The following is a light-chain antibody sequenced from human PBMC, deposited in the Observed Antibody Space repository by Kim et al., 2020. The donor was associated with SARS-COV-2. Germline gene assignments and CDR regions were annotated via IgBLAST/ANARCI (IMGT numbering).Light chain of an antibody. CDR1: QSISSY. V-gene: IGKV1-39*01. J-gene: IGKJ2*01. CDR3: QQSYSTPPYT. Sequence: GSVGDRVPITCRASQSISSYLNWFQQKPGKAPKLLIYAASNMQSDVPSRFSGSGSGTDFTLTISSLQPEDFATYYCQQSYSTPPYTFGQETKLEI. CDR2: AAS.